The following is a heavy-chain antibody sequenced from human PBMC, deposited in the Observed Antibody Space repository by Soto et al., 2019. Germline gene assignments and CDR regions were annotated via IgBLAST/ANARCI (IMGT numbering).Heavy chain of an antibody. CDR3: ARPHLSGEGGGWFDP. Sequence: GGSLRLSCAASGFTFSSYWMSWVRQAPGKGLEWVANIKLDGSEKYYVDSVKGRFTISRDNAKNSLYLQMNSLRAEDTAVYYCARPHLSGEGGGWFDPWGQGTLVTVSS. CDR2: IKLDGSEK. J-gene: IGHJ5*02. CDR1: GFTFSSYW. D-gene: IGHD1-26*01. V-gene: IGHV3-7*01.